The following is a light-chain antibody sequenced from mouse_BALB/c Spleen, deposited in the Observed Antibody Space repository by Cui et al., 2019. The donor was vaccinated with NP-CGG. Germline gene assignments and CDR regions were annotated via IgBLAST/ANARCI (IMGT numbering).Light chain of an antibody. CDR1: ILAVTTSNY. Sequence: VVFHESPLTTSPGETVTLSCRSRILAVTTSNYANWVQEKPDHLFSGLIGGTNNRAPGVPARFSGSLIGDKAALTITGAQTEDEAIYFCALWYSNHWVFGGGTKLTVL. CDR2: GTN. V-gene: IGLV1*01. J-gene: IGLJ1*01. CDR3: ALWYSNHWV.